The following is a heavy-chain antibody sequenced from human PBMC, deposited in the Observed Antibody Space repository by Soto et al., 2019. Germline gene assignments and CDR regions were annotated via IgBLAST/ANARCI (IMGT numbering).Heavy chain of an antibody. CDR1: GDSISSSSYY. CDR2: IHGNGGT. D-gene: IGHD5-18*01. V-gene: IGHV4-39*01. Sequence: QLQLEESGPGLVKSSETLSLTCSVSGDSISSSSYYWGGIRPSPGEGIEWIGNIHGNGGTQYHPSISGRVINSVDTTANQFSRRLTSVTAAETAVYYCASRYGPSEFDHWGKGSLVTVSS. J-gene: IGHJ4*02. CDR3: ASRYGPSEFDH.